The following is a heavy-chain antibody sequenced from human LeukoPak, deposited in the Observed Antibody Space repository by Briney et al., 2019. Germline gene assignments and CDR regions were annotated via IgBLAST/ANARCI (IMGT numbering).Heavy chain of an antibody. Sequence: SETLSLTRAVYGGSFSGYYWSWIRQPPGKGLEWIGEINHSGSTNYNPSLKSRVTISVDTSKNQFSLKLSSVTAADTAVYYCARGVVPAARLDYWGQGTLVTVSS. V-gene: IGHV4-34*01. J-gene: IGHJ4*02. CDR2: INHSGST. CDR1: GGSFSGYY. D-gene: IGHD2-2*01. CDR3: ARGVVPAARLDY.